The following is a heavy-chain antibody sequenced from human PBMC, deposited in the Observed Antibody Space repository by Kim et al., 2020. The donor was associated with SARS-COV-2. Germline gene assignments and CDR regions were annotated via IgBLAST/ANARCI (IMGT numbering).Heavy chain of an antibody. CDR2: IYSGGNT. Sequence: GGSLRLSCAASGYTVTYSYMGWVRQAPGKGLEWVSFIYSGGNTIYADSVKGRLIISRDHSKNTLYLQINSLRADDTAVYYCGTVVFYYDAGYFKNWGQGTVVSVS. D-gene: IGHD3-22*01. V-gene: IGHV3-66*01. CDR3: GTVVFYYDAGYFKN. J-gene: IGHJ1*01. CDR1: GYTVTYSY.